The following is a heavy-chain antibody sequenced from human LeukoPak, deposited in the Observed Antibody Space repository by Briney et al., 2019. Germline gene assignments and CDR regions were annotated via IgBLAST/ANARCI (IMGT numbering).Heavy chain of an antibody. CDR3: ARADYNYDSSNNRLYYFDY. CDR2: IYTSGTT. J-gene: IGHJ4*02. Sequence: SETLSLTCNVSGGSISSFYLSWIRQPPGKGLEWIGYIYTSGTTKYNPSLKSPFTISVDTSKNQFSLKLNSVTAADTAVYYCARADYNYDSSNNRLYYFDYWGQGTLVTVSS. D-gene: IGHD3-22*01. V-gene: IGHV4-4*09. CDR1: GGSISSFY.